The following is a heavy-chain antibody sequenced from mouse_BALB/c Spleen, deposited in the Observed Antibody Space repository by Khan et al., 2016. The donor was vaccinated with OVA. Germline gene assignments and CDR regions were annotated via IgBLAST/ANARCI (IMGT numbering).Heavy chain of an antibody. Sequence: EVQLQESGAELVRPGALVKLSCKGSGFNIKDYYMQWVKQRPEQGLEWIGWIDPENGNSIYDPKFQGKASITADTSSNTAYLQLSSLTSEDTAVYYCVRSILLYFDYWGQGTTLTVSS. J-gene: IGHJ2*01. CDR2: IDPENGNS. V-gene: IGHV14-1*02. D-gene: IGHD2-3*01. CDR1: GFNIKDYY. CDR3: VRSILLYFDY.